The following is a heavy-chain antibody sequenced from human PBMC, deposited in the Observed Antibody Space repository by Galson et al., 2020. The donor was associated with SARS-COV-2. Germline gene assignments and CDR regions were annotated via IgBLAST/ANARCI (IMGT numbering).Heavy chain of an antibody. CDR2: INPNSGRA. CDR3: ARVYYGDKVDL. Sequence: ASVKIYCKASGYRFTDPYMHSVRQAPGPGLARMGWINPNSGRAVSAQTFQGTITLTTDTSITTAYLQLSSLTSDDTAVYYCARVYYGDKVDLWGQGTLVAVSS. J-gene: IGHJ5*02. V-gene: IGHV1-2*02. CDR1: GYRFTDPY. D-gene: IGHD3-10*01.